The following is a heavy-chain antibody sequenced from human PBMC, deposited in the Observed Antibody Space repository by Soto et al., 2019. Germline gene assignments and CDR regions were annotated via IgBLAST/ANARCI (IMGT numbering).Heavy chain of an antibody. CDR2: ISAYNGNT. CDR1: GYTFTSYG. Sequence: QVQLVQSGAEVKKPGASVNVSCKTSGYTFTSYGISWVRQAPGQGLAWMGWISAYNGNTNYAQKFQGRVTMTTDTSTSTAYMELRSLRSDDTAVYYCARDRLYCSGGTCVWFDSWGQGTLVTVSS. CDR3: ARDRLYCSGGTCVWFDS. D-gene: IGHD2-15*01. V-gene: IGHV1-18*01. J-gene: IGHJ5*01.